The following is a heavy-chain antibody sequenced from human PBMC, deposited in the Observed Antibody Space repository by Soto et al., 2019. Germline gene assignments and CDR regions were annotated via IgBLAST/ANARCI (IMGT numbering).Heavy chain of an antibody. D-gene: IGHD4-17*01. CDR3: ATDLSPRYGDYYFDY. V-gene: IGHV1-24*01. Sequence: GASVKVSCKVSGYTLTELSMHWVRQAPVKGLEWMGGFDPEDGETIYAQKFQGRVTMTEDTSTDTAYMELSSLRSEDTAVYYCATDLSPRYGDYYFDYWGQGTLVTVSS. J-gene: IGHJ4*02. CDR2: FDPEDGET. CDR1: GYTLTELS.